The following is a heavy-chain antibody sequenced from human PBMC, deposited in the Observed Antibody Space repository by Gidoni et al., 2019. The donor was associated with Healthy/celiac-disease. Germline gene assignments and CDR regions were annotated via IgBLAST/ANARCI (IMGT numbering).Heavy chain of an antibody. D-gene: IGHD6-19*01. CDR2: INPSGGST. Sequence: QVQLVQSGAEVKKPGASVKVSCTASGYTFTSYYMHWVRQAPGQGLEWMGIINPSGGSTSYAQKFQGRVTMTRDTSTSTVYMELSSLRSEDTAVYYCARDGRIAVAGITVWFDPWGQGTLVTVSS. V-gene: IGHV1-46*01. J-gene: IGHJ5*02. CDR1: GYTFTSYY. CDR3: ARDGRIAVAGITVWFDP.